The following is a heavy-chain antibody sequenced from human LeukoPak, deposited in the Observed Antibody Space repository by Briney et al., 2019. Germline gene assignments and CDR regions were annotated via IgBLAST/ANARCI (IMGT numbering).Heavy chain of an antibody. D-gene: IGHD5-12*01. CDR3: ARPRRGYSGYDYLYYFDY. CDR2: IYPGDSDT. Sequence: KPGESLKISCKGSGYSFTSYWIGWVRQMLGKGLEWMGIIYPGDSDTRYSPSFQGQVTISADKSISTAYLQWSSLKASDTAMYYCARPRRGYSGYDYLYYFDYWGQGTLVTVSS. CDR1: GYSFTSYW. V-gene: IGHV5-51*03. J-gene: IGHJ4*02.